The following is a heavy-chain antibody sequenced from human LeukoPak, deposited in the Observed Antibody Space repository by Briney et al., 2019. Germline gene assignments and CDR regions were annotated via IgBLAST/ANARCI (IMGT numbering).Heavy chain of an antibody. V-gene: IGHV3-21*01. CDR2: ISSSSSYI. D-gene: IGHD6-13*01. J-gene: IGHJ4*02. CDR1: GFTFSSYS. CDR3: ARDGLIVAAGSDY. Sequence: GGSLRLSCAASGFTFSSYSMNWVRQAPGKGLEWVSSISSSSSYIYYADSVKGRFTISRDNAKNSLYLQMNSLRAEDTAVYYCARDGLIVAAGSDYWGQGTLVTVSS.